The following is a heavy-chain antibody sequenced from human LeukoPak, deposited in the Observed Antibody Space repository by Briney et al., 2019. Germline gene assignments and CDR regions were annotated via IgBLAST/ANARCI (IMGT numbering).Heavy chain of an antibody. CDR2: ISYDGSNK. V-gene: IGHV3-30-3*01. J-gene: IGHJ4*02. D-gene: IGHD6-19*01. Sequence: GGSLRLSCAASGFTFSSYAMHWIRQAPGKGLEWVAVISYDGSNKYYADSVKGRFTISRDNSKNTLYLQMNSLRAEDTAVYYCARVAVAGHFDYWGQGTLVTVSS. CDR3: ARVAVAGHFDY. CDR1: GFTFSSYA.